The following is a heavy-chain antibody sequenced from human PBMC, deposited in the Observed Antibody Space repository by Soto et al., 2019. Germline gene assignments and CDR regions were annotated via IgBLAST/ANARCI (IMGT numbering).Heavy chain of an antibody. CDR2: LTGSGDHT. D-gene: IGHD3-10*01. J-gene: IGHJ6*02. CDR1: GFTFGNYA. Sequence: GGSLRLSCAASGFTFGNYAMSWVRQAPGKGLEWVSALTGSGDHTYYAHPVKGRFTISRDNSRYTLYLQWGSLTAADTAVYYCPKRKSGLLWFGASGGLDVWGQGTTVTVS. V-gene: IGHV3-23*01. CDR3: PKRKSGLLWFGASGGLDV.